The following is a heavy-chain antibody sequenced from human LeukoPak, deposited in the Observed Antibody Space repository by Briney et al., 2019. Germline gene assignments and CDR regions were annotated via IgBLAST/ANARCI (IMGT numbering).Heavy chain of an antibody. CDR3: ARDEPPEGPLVETPAGMDV. CDR1: GYTFTNYY. CDR2: INPSADTT. J-gene: IGHJ6*02. Sequence: GASVKVSCKASGYTFTNYYMHWVRQAPGQGLEWMGIINPSADTTNYAQKFQGRVTMTTDTSTSTAYMELRSLRSDDTAVYYCARDEPPEGPLVETPAGMDVWGQGTTVTVSS. V-gene: IGHV1-46*01. D-gene: IGHD2-15*01.